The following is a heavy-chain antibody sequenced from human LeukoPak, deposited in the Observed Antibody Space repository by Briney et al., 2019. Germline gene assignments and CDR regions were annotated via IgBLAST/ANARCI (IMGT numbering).Heavy chain of an antibody. J-gene: IGHJ4*02. CDR2: IDPASGGT. CDR1: GYTCSAHY. D-gene: IGHD2-2*02. CDR3: ARVPGPYTTSRFDF. Sequence: GASVKVSCKTSGYTCSAHYLHWVRQAPGQRPEWVVRIDPASGGTHYAQKFQGRVTVTRDTSTTTVDMELSGLRSDDTAVYYCARVPGPYTTSRFDFWGQGTLVTVSS. V-gene: IGHV1-2*02.